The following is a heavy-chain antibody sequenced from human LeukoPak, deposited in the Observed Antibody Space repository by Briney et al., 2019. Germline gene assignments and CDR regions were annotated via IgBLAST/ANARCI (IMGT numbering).Heavy chain of an antibody. CDR3: ARVLSNWNYHDY. J-gene: IGHJ4*02. V-gene: IGHV1-2*02. CDR1: GYTFTGYY. D-gene: IGHD1-1*01. Sequence: ASVKVSCKDSGYTFTGYYMHWVRQAPGQGLEWMGWINPNSGGTNYAQKFQGRGTMTRDTSISTAYMELSRLRSDDTAVYYCARVLSNWNYHDYWGQGTLVTVSS. CDR2: INPNSGGT.